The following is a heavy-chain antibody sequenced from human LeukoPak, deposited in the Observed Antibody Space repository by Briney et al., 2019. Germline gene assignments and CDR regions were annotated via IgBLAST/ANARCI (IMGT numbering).Heavy chain of an antibody. CDR1: GGSISSGGYY. CDR3: ARAREAGTTGP. J-gene: IGHJ5*02. V-gene: IGHV4-31*03. CDR2: IYYSGST. Sequence: SETLSLTCTVPGGSISSGGYYWCWIRQHPGKGLEWIGYIYYSGSTYYNPSLKSRVTISVDTSKNQFSLKLSSVTAADTAVYYCARAREAGTTGPWGQGTLVTVSS. D-gene: IGHD1-1*01.